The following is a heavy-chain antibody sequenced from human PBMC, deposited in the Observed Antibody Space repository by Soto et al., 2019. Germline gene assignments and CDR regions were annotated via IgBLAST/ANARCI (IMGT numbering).Heavy chain of an antibody. J-gene: IGHJ4*02. D-gene: IGHD5-12*01. CDR1: GFTFSSYG. Sequence: EVQLVESGGGLVKPGGSLRLSCAASGFTFSSYGMNWVRQAPGKGLEWVSSISSSSSYIYYADSVKGRFTISRDNAKNSLYLQMNSLRAEDTAVYYCARDEMGGYVHWGQGTLVTVSS. CDR3: ARDEMGGYVH. V-gene: IGHV3-21*01. CDR2: ISSSSSYI.